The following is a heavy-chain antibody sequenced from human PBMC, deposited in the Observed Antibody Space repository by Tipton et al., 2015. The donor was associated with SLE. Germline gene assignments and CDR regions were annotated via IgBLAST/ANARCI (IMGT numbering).Heavy chain of an antibody. CDR3: ASSFPSPLNSYGQGTFDY. J-gene: IGHJ4*02. CDR2: IYYSGIT. V-gene: IGHV4-39*07. D-gene: IGHD5-18*01. Sequence: TLSLTCTVSGGSISSSSYYWGWIRQPPGKGLEWIGSIYYSGITYYNLSLKSRVTISVDTSKNQFSLNLISVTVADTAVYYCASSFPSPLNSYGQGTFDYWGQGTLVTVSS. CDR1: GGSISSSSYY.